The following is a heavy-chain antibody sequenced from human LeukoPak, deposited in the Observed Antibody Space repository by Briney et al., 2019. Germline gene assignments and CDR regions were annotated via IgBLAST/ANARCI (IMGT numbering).Heavy chain of an antibody. D-gene: IGHD3-3*01. CDR1: GYTFTSYG. CDR3: ARDRKSYYDFWSGYLRNDY. CDR2: ISAYNGNT. J-gene: IGHJ4*02. Sequence: ASVKVSCKASGYTFTSYGSSWVRQAPGQGLEWMGWISAYNGNTNYAQKLQGRVTMTTDTSTSTAYMELRSLRSDDTAVYYCARDRKSYYDFWSGYLRNDYWGQGTLVTVSS. V-gene: IGHV1-18*01.